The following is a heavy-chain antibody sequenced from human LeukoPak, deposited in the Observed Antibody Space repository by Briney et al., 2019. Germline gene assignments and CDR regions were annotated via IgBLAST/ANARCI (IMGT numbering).Heavy chain of an antibody. CDR2: IKEDGSET. D-gene: IGHD6-13*01. CDR1: RFSFSDSW. V-gene: IGHV3-7*02. J-gene: IGHJ6*03. CDR3: ARGTAAVSGFTYYYYYYMDV. Sequence: GGSLRLSCAASRFSFSDSWMSWVRQAPGRGLEWVANIKEDGSETNYVDSVKGRFTISRDNAKNSVYLQLSSLTSEDTAVYFCARGTAAVSGFTYYYYYYMDVWGKGTTVTISS.